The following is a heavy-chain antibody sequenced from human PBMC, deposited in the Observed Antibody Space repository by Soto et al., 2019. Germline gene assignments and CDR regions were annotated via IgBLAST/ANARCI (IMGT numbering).Heavy chain of an antibody. D-gene: IGHD1-1*01. V-gene: IGHV4-59*01. CDR3: ARDTTPSH. J-gene: IGHJ4*02. Sequence: SETLSLTCTVSGASISSYYWSWIRQPPGKGLEWIGYVYYSGSTNYNPSLKSRVTISVDTSKNQFSLKLSSVTAADTAMYYCARDTTPSHWGQGTLVTVSS. CDR1: GASISSYY. CDR2: VYYSGST.